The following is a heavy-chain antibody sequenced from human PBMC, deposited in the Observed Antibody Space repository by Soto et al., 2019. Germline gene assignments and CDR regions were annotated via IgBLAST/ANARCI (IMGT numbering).Heavy chain of an antibody. Sequence: ASVKVSCKASGYTFSSIGISWVRQAPGQGLEWMGWISPHKGDTYYAQRLQGRVTMTTDTSTNTAYMELRSLRSDDTAVYFCARDLDGSGSYFTNYWGPGTLVTVSS. J-gene: IGHJ4*02. CDR2: ISPHKGDT. V-gene: IGHV1-18*01. CDR1: GYTFSSIG. D-gene: IGHD3-10*01. CDR3: ARDLDGSGSYFTNY.